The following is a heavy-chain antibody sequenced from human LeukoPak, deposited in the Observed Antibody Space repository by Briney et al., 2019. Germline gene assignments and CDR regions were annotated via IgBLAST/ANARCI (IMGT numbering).Heavy chain of an antibody. V-gene: IGHV3-48*02. CDR1: GLTFSNYC. CDR3: ARIPGGYYYAMDV. CDR2: ISSRSSNI. J-gene: IGHJ6*02. Sequence: GGSLRLSCVVSGLTFSNYCMTWVRQAPGKGLEWVSYISSRSSNIYYADSVKGRFTISRDNAKNSLYLQMNSLRDEDTAVYYCARIPGGYYYAMDVWGQGTTVTVSS. D-gene: IGHD3-16*01.